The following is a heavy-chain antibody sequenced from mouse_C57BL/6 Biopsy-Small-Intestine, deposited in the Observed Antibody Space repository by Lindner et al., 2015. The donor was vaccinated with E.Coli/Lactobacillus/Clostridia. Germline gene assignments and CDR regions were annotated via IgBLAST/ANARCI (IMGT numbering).Heavy chain of an antibody. CDR1: GYSFTGYN. Sequence: VQLQESGPELVKPGALVKMSCKASGYSFTGYNMHWVKQSHGKSLEWIGYIDPYNGATSYNQKFKGKATLTVDKSSSTAYMQLNSLTSEDSAVYYCASYSNYWFAYWGQGTLVTVSA. CDR3: ASYSNYWFAY. V-gene: IGHV1S135*01. CDR2: IDPYNGAT. D-gene: IGHD2-5*01. J-gene: IGHJ3*01.